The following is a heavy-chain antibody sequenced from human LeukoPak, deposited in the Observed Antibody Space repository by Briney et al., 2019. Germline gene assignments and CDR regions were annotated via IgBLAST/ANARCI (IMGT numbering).Heavy chain of an antibody. J-gene: IGHJ1*01. CDR3: ARPPLYYDFWSGPESAEYFQH. CDR2: IYYSGST. V-gene: IGHV4-39*02. Sequence: SETLSLTCTVSGGSISSSSYYWGWIRQPPGKGLEWIGSIYYSGSTYYNPSLKSRVTISVDTSKNHFSLKLSSVTAADTAVYYCARPPLYYDFWSGPESAEYFQHWGQGTLVTVSS. CDR1: GGSISSSSYY. D-gene: IGHD3-3*01.